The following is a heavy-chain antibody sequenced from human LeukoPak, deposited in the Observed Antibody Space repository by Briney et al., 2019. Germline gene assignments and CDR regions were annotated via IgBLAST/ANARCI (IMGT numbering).Heavy chain of an antibody. CDR2: ISGRGASK. CDR3: AKGVVVAPDVTPFDY. Sequence: GGSLRLSCEVSGFTFSDYAMTWVRQAPGMGLEWVSGISGRGASKYYADSVKGRFTISRDNSKNTLYLQMNSLRAEDTAVYYCAKGVVVAPDVTPFDYWGQGTLVTVSS. J-gene: IGHJ4*02. CDR1: GFTFSDYA. V-gene: IGHV3-23*01. D-gene: IGHD2-2*01.